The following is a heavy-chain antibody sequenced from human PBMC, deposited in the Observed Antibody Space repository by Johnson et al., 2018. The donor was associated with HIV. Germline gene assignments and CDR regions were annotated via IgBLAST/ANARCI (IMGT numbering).Heavy chain of an antibody. CDR3: ARDWDAFDI. Sequence: VQLVESGGGLVKPGGSLRLSCAASGFTFSSYGMHWVHQAPGKGLEWVANIKQDGSEKYYVDSVKGRFTISRDNAKNSLYLQMNSLRAEDTAVYYCARDWDAFDIWGQGTMVTVSS. CDR2: IKQDGSEK. V-gene: IGHV3-7*01. J-gene: IGHJ3*02. CDR1: GFTFSSYG.